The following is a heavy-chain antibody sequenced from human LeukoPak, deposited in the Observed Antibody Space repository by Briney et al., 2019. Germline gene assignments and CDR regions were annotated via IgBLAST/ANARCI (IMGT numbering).Heavy chain of an antibody. Sequence: SETLSLTCTVSGGSVSSGSYYWSWIRQPPGKGLEWIGYIYYSGSTNYNPSLKSRVTISVDTSKNQFSLKLSSVTAADTAVYYCARVHGDYEFFDYRGQGTLVTVSS. V-gene: IGHV4-61*01. CDR3: ARVHGDYEFFDY. J-gene: IGHJ4*02. CDR2: IYYSGST. CDR1: GGSVSSGSYY. D-gene: IGHD4-17*01.